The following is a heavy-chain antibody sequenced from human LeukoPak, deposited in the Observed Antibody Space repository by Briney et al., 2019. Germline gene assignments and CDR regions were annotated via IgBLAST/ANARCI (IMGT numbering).Heavy chain of an antibody. D-gene: IGHD4-17*01. V-gene: IGHV4-59*08. CDR3: AGHLYGTYYFDY. CDR1: GGSISSYD. J-gene: IGHJ4*02. CDR2: IYYSGST. Sequence: PSETLSLTCTVSGGSISSYDWRWIRQPTGKGLEWICYIYYSGSTNYNPSLKSRVTISVDTSKNQFSLKLSSVTAADTAVYYCAGHLYGTYYFDYWGQGTLVTVSS.